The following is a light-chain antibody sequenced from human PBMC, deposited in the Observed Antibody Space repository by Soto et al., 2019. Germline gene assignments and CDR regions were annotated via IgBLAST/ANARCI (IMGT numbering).Light chain of an antibody. Sequence: QLVLTQPASVSGSPGQSITISCTGTSSDVGSYNVVSWYQQHPGKAPKLMIYEGSKRPSGVSNRFSGSKSGNTASLTISGLQAEDEADYYCCSFAGSSIVVFGGGTKLTVL. J-gene: IGLJ2*01. CDR2: EGS. CDR1: SSDVGSYNV. V-gene: IGLV2-23*01. CDR3: CSFAGSSIVV.